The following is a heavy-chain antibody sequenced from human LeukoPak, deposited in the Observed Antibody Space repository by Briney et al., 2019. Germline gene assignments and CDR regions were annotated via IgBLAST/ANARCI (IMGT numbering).Heavy chain of an antibody. Sequence: GGSLRLSCAASGFTFSSYGMHWVRQAPGKGLEWVAFIRYDGSNKYYADSVKGRFTIPRDNSKNTLYLQMNSLRAEDTAVYYCAKAGESGYGYTYFDYWGQGTLVTVSS. D-gene: IGHD3-22*01. CDR2: IRYDGSNK. V-gene: IGHV3-30*02. J-gene: IGHJ4*02. CDR3: AKAGESGYGYTYFDY. CDR1: GFTFSSYG.